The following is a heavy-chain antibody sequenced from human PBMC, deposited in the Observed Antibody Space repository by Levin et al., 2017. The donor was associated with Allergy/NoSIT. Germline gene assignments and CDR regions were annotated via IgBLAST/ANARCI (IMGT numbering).Heavy chain of an antibody. CDR2: ISYTGST. CDR1: GGTISSGDYF. Sequence: SETLSLTCSVSGGTISSGDYFWSWIRQHPGKGLEWIGYISYTGSTFFNPSLKSRLSMSVDTSKNEFSLKLKSVTAADTAVYYYARETLPQNDFWGDFFYYIDSWGRGALVSVSS. J-gene: IGHJ2*01. D-gene: IGHD3-3*01. V-gene: IGHV4-31*03. CDR3: ARETLPQNDFWGDFFYYIDS.